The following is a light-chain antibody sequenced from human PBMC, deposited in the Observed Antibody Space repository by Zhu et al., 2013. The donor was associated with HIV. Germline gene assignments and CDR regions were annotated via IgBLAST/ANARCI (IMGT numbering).Light chain of an antibody. CDR3: QQYGSSPLT. CDR1: QSVSSNC. V-gene: IGKV3-20*01. Sequence: EIVLTQSPATLSLSPGERATLSCRASQSVSSNCLAWYQQKPGQAPRLLIYGASSRAAAVPDRFSGSGSGTDFTLAISRLEPEDFAVYYCQQYGSSPLTFGGGTKVEIK. CDR2: GAS. J-gene: IGKJ4*01.